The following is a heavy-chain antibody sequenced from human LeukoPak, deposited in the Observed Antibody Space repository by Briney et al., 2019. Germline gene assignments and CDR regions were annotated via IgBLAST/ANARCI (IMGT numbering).Heavy chain of an antibody. J-gene: IGHJ6*03. CDR2: ISSSGSTI. V-gene: IGHV3-48*03. CDR3: ARVATLHSFYMYV. Sequence: GGSLRLSCAASGFTFSSYEMNWVRQAPGKGLEWVSCISSSGSTIYYADSVKGRFTISRDNSRDTLYVQMNSLRDEDTALYFCARVATLHSFYMYVWGKGTTVTISS. D-gene: IGHD5-24*01. CDR1: GFTFSSYE.